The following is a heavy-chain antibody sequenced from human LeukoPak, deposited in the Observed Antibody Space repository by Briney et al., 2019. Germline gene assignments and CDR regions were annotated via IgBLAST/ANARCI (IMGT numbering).Heavy chain of an antibody. Sequence: ASVKVSCKASGYTFTSYAMNWVRQAPGQGLEWMGWVNAGNGNTKYSQKFQGRVTITRDTSASTAYMELSSLRSEDTAVYYCARTGLGFWNWFDPWGQGTLVTVSS. D-gene: IGHD3-3*01. CDR1: GYTFTSYA. CDR2: VNAGNGNT. CDR3: ARTGLGFWNWFDP. J-gene: IGHJ5*02. V-gene: IGHV1-3*01.